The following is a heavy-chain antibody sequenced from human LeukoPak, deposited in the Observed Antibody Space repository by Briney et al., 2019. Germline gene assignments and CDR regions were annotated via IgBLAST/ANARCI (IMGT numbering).Heavy chain of an antibody. CDR3: ARQLYCGGDCYSFDY. D-gene: IGHD2-21*02. CDR2: INHSGST. Sequence: PSETLSLTCAVYGGSFSGYYWSWIRQPPGKGLEWIGEINHSGSTYYHPSLRSRVTISVDTSKNQFSLKLSSVTAADTAVYYCARQLYCGGDCYSFDYWGQGTLVTVSS. V-gene: IGHV4-34*01. CDR1: GGSFSGYY. J-gene: IGHJ4*02.